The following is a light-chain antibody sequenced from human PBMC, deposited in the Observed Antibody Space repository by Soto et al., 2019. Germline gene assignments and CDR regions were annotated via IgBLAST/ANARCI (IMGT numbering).Light chain of an antibody. CDR3: QQRNIWPPVT. Sequence: EIVLTQSPATLSLSPGERATLSCRASPSVTNYLAWYQQEPGQPPRLLIYGAFNRAAGIPARFSGSGSGTDFTLTISILEPEDSAVYYCQQRNIWPPVTFGQGTRLEI. J-gene: IGKJ5*01. V-gene: IGKV3-11*01. CDR1: PSVTNY. CDR2: GAF.